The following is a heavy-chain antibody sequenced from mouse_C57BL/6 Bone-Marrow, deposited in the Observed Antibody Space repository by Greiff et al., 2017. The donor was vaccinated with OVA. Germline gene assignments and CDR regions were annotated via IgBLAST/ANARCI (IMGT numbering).Heavy chain of an antibody. J-gene: IGHJ3*01. D-gene: IGHD2-4*01. CDR1: GFNIKDDY. CDR2: IDPENGDT. CDR3: TTYDYDYARFAY. V-gene: IGHV14-4*01. Sequence: VQLQQSGAELVRPGASVKLSCTASGFNIKDDYMHWVKQRPEQGLEWIGWIDPENGDTEYASKFQGKATITADTSSNTAYLQLSSLTSEDTAVYYCTTYDYDYARFAYWGQGTLVTVSA.